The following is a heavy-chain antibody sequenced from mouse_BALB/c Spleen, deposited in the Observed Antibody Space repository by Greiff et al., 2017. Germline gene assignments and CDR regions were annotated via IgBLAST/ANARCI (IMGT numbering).Heavy chain of an antibody. CDR1: GCTFTDYY. J-gene: IGHJ2*01. CDR2: IYPGSGNT. V-gene: IGHV1-77*01. D-gene: IGHD2-1*01. CDR3: ARRRGNYYFDY. Sequence: QVQLKQSGAELARPGASVKLSCKASGCTFTDYYINWVKQRTGQGLEWIGEIYPGSGNTYYNEKFKGKATLTADKSSSTAYMQLSSLTSEDSAVYFCARRRGNYYFDYWGQGTTLTVSS.